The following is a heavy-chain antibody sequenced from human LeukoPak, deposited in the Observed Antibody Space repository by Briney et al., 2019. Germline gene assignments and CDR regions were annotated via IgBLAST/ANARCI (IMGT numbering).Heavy chain of an antibody. V-gene: IGHV4-38-2*02. CDR3: ASQTHYDQDY. CDR1: GYSISSGFY. D-gene: IGHD3-3*01. J-gene: IGHJ4*02. CDR2: IYHSGST. Sequence: SETLSLTCTVSGYSISSGFYWGWIRQPPGKGLEWIGSIYHSGSTYYNPSLKSRVTMSVDTSKNQFSLKLSSVTAADTAVYYCASQTHYDQDYWGQGTLVTVSS.